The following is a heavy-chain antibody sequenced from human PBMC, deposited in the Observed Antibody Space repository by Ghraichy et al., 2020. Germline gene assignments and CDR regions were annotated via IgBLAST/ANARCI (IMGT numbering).Heavy chain of an antibody. D-gene: IGHD6-19*01. V-gene: IGHV4-34*01. CDR1: GGSFSGYY. J-gene: IGHJ4*02. CDR2: INHSGST. CDR3: ARGRIAVADYYFDY. Sequence: GSLRLSCAVYGGSFSGYYWSWIRQPPGKGLEWIGEINHSGSTNYNPSLKSRVTISVDTSKNQFSLKLSSVTAADTAVYYCARGRIAVADYYFDYWGQGTLVTVSS.